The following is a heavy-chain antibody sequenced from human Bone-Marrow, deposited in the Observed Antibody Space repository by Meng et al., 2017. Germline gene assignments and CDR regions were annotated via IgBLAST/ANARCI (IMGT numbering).Heavy chain of an antibody. CDR1: GGSISSYY. CDR3: ARGVRGVKTFDY. CDR2: IYTSGST. D-gene: IGHD3-10*01. V-gene: IGHV4-4*07. J-gene: IGHJ4*02. Sequence: ESLKISCTVSGGSISSYYWSWIRQPAGKGLEWIWRIYTSGSTNYNPSLKSRVTMSVDTSKNQFSLKLSSVTAADTAVYYCARGVRGVKTFDYWGQGTLVTVSS.